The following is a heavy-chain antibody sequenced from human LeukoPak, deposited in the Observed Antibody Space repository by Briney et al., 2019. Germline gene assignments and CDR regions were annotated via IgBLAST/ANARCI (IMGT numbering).Heavy chain of an antibody. D-gene: IGHD2/OR15-2a*01. V-gene: IGHV3-30-3*01. CDR1: GFTFSSYA. Sequence: PGRSLRLSCAASGFTFSSYAMHWVRQAPGKGLEWVAVISYDGSNKYYADSVKGRFTISRDNSKNMLYLQMNSLRAEDTAVYYCARGDNSAFDIWGQGTMVTVS. J-gene: IGHJ3*02. CDR2: ISYDGSNK. CDR3: ARGDNSAFDI.